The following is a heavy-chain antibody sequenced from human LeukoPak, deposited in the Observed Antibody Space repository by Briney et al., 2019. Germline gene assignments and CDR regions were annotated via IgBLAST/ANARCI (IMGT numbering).Heavy chain of an antibody. D-gene: IGHD2-8*01. CDR2: IRYDGSSK. CDR1: GFTCSRYG. J-gene: IGHJ4*02. CDR3: AKGRDIVLMVYADPFDY. V-gene: IGHV3-30*02. Sequence: GGSLRLSCAASGFTCSRYGMHWVRQAPGKGLEWVAYIRYDGSSKYYADAVKGRFIITRDNSKNTLYLQMNSLRAEDTAVYHCAKGRDIVLMVYADPFDYWGQGTLVTVSS.